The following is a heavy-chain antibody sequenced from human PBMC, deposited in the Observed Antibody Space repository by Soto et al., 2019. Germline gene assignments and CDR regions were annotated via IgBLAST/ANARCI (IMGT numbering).Heavy chain of an antibody. D-gene: IGHD4-4*01. CDR2: IKSKTDGGTT. J-gene: IGHJ6*02. V-gene: IGHV3-15*01. Sequence: LRLSCAASGFTFTNDWMSWVRQAPGKGLEWVARIKSKTDGGTTDYATLVKGRFTISRDDSKNTLYLQMNSLKIEDTAVYYCAKCDYRMRMDVWGQGTTVTVSS. CDR3: AKCDYRMRMDV. CDR1: GFTFTNDW.